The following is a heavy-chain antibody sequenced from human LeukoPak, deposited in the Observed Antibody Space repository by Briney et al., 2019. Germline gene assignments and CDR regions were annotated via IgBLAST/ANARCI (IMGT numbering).Heavy chain of an antibody. CDR1: GFTFSSYG. CDR2: IWYDGSNK. Sequence: AGGSLRLSCAASGFTFSSYGMHWVRQAPGKGLEWVAVIWYDGSNKYYADSVKGRFTISRDNSKNTLYLQMNSLRAEDTAVYYCARDKPGYSSSRSPFDIWGQGTMVTVSS. J-gene: IGHJ3*02. CDR3: ARDKPGYSSSRSPFDI. V-gene: IGHV3-33*01. D-gene: IGHD6-13*01.